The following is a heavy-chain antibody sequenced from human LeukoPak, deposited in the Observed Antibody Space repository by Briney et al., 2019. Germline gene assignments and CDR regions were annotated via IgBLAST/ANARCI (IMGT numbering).Heavy chain of an antibody. V-gene: IGHV4-34*01. Sequence: PSETLSLTCAVCGGSFSSYYWTWIRQPPGKGLEWIGEINHSGSTNYNPSLKSRVTISVDTSKNQFSLKLSSVTAADTAVYYCAPTYYYGSGSYYQLYWGQGTLVTVSS. D-gene: IGHD3-10*01. CDR2: INHSGST. J-gene: IGHJ4*02. CDR1: GGSFSSYY. CDR3: APTYYYGSGSYYQLY.